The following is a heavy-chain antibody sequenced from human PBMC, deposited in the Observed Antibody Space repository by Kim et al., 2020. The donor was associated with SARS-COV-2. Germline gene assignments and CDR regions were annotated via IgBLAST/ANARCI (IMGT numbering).Heavy chain of an antibody. V-gene: IGHV4-59*01. D-gene: IGHD3-10*01. Sequence: YNPCFRSRVTISVDTSKNQFSLNLTSVTAADTALYYCARYGSGGYPRFDSWGQGTLVTVSS. CDR3: ARYGSGGYPRFDS. J-gene: IGHJ4*02.